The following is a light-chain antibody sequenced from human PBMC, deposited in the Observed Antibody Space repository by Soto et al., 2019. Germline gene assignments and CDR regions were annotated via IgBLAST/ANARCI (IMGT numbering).Light chain of an antibody. J-gene: IGKJ4*01. CDR3: QQGDSFPLT. CDR1: QGIGSW. V-gene: IGKV1-12*01. CDR2: AAS. Sequence: DIQVTQSPSSVSASVGDRVTITCRASQGIGSWLAWFQQKPGEAPRLLIYAASSLHSGVPSRFSGSGSGTDFTLTITSLQPEDFATYYCQQGDSFPLTFGGGTKVEIK.